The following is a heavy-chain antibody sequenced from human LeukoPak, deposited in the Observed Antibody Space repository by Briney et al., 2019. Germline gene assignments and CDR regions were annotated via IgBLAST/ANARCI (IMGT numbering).Heavy chain of an antibody. Sequence: GASVKVSCKASGGTFSSYAISWVRQAPGQGLERMGGIIPIFGTANYAQKFQGRVTITADESTSTAYMELSSLRSEDTAVYYCAREPAVAGTAYYYYGMDVWGQGTTVTVSS. CDR3: AREPAVAGTAYYYYGMDV. CDR1: GGTFSSYA. CDR2: IIPIFGTA. J-gene: IGHJ6*02. D-gene: IGHD6-19*01. V-gene: IGHV1-69*13.